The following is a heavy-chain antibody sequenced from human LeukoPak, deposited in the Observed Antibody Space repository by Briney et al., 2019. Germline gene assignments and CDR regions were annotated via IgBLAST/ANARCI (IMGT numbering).Heavy chain of an antibody. CDR1: GGSFSGYY. CDR2: INHSGSSGIT. D-gene: IGHD7-27*01. V-gene: IGHV4-34*01. J-gene: IGHJ4*02. Sequence: SETLSLTCAVYGGSFSGYYWTWIRQAPGKGLEWIGEINHSGSSGITNYNPSLKSQVTISVDTSRKQFFLKLSSVTVADTAVYYCARGRSNRDSWGQGTLVTVSS. CDR3: ARGRSNRDS.